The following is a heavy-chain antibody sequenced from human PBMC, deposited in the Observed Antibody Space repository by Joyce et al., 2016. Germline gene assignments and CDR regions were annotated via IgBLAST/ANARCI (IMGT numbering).Heavy chain of an antibody. CDR1: GYSFANFY. Sequence: QVQLVQSGTDVKKPGASVKVSCKSSGYSFANFYIHWVRQAPGQGPGWMGRVNPNSGDTNNAQKVQGRVTMTTNTSISTAYMELSRMRSDDTAVYYCATSMDYGEEGFDPWGQGTQVTVSS. CDR2: VNPNSGDT. D-gene: IGHD4-17*01. J-gene: IGHJ5*02. V-gene: IGHV1-2*06. CDR3: ATSMDYGEEGFDP.